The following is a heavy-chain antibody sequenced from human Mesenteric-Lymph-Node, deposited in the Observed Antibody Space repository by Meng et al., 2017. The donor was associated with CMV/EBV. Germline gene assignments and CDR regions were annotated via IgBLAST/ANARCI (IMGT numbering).Heavy chain of an antibody. CDR2: IYYSGST. D-gene: IGHD2-21*01. V-gene: IGHV4-59*01. CDR3: ARRFRSYAFDI. Sequence: SETLSLTCTVSGGSISSYYWSWIRQPPGKGLEWIGYIYYSGSTNYNPSLKSRVTISVDTSKNQFSLKLSSVTAADTAVYYCARRFRSYAFDIWGQGTMVTVSS. J-gene: IGHJ3*02. CDR1: GGSISSYY.